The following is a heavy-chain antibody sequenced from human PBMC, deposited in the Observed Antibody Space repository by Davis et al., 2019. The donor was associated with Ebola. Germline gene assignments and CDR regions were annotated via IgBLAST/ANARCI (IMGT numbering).Heavy chain of an antibody. D-gene: IGHD3-22*01. V-gene: IGHV3-23*01. Sequence: GGSLRLSCAASGFTFGSYAMSWVRQAPGKGLEWVSAISDSGDSTYYADSVQGRFTISRDISKNTLYLHMNSLRAEDTAVYYCARVRWTSGYYFDYWGQGTLVTVSS. J-gene: IGHJ4*02. CDR3: ARVRWTSGYYFDY. CDR2: ISDSGDST. CDR1: GFTFGSYA.